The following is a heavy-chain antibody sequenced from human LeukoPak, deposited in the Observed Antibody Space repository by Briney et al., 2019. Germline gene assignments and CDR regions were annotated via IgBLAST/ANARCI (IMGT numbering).Heavy chain of an antibody. J-gene: IGHJ6*02. D-gene: IGHD1-14*01. CDR3: ATGQGHGMDV. V-gene: IGHV3-74*01. CDR1: GFTFSSYW. Sequence: GGSLRLSCAAPGFTFSSYWMHWVRQAPGKGVVWVSRINSEGVSTSYADSVKGRVTISRDNAKNTLYLQMNSLRAEDTAAYYCATGQGHGMDVWGQGTTVTVSS. CDR2: INSEGVST.